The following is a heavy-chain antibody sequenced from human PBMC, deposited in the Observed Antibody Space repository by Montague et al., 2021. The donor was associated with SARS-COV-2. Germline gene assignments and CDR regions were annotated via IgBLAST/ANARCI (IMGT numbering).Heavy chain of an antibody. J-gene: IGHJ4*02. V-gene: IGHV3-23*01. Sequence: SLRLSCAASGFTFNNYAMTWVRQGPGKGLEWVSGIGGNGGTFYGDSVKGRFTTSRDNSKNMLYPQMNSLRVEDTALYFCAKDRVDDNGWSVDYWGQGTLVTVSS. CDR3: AKDRVDDNGWSVDY. D-gene: IGHD6-19*01. CDR1: GFTFNNYA. CDR2: IGGNGGT.